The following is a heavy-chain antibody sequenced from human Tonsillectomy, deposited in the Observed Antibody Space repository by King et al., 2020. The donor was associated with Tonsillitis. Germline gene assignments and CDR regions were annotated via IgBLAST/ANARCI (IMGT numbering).Heavy chain of an antibody. CDR1: GFNFSTYG. CDR2: ISDDGSNK. V-gene: IGHV3-30*18. D-gene: IGHD5-18*01. J-gene: IGHJ4*02. Sequence: VQLVESGGGVVQPGRSLRLSCAASGFNFSTYGMHWVRQAPGKGLEGLAVISDDGSNKYYADSVKGRFTISRENSKNTLYLRMNFLKSEDTALYYCTKGVDGYSYGYFDYWGQGVLVSVSS. CDR3: TKGVDGYSYGYFDY.